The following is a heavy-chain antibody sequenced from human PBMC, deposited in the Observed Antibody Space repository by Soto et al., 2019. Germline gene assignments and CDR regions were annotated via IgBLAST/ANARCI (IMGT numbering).Heavy chain of an antibody. CDR2: ISWDGGST. V-gene: IGHV3-43*01. CDR3: AKGLRTYGLGSYFDY. J-gene: IGHJ4*02. Sequence: GGSLRLSCAASGFTFDDYTMHWVRQAPGKGLEWVSLISWDGGSTYYADSVKGRFTISRDNSKNSLYLQMNSLRTEDTALYYCAKGLRTYGLGSYFDYWGQGTLVTVSS. D-gene: IGHD3-10*01. CDR1: GFTFDDYT.